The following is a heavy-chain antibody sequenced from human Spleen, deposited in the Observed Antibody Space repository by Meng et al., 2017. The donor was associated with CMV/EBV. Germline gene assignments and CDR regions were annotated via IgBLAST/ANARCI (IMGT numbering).Heavy chain of an antibody. CDR2: VHPNGTT. J-gene: IGHJ4*02. Sequence: SETLSLTCAVYGGSLSFHYWSWIRQSPGQGLEWIGEVHPNGTTNYNPSLETRVTMSVDTSTNRVSLKLSSVTASDTAMYYCAREVVPASSGGYYFDYWGQGTLVTVSS. D-gene: IGHD2-2*01. V-gene: IGHV4-34*01. CDR1: GGSLSFHY. CDR3: AREVVPASSGGYYFDY.